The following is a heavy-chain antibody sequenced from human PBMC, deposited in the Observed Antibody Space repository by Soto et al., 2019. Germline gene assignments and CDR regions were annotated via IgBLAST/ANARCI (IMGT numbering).Heavy chain of an antibody. CDR2: IGSSGSSI. D-gene: IGHD1-1*01. Sequence: PGGSLRLSXAASGFTFTSYEMNWVRQAPGKGLEWVSYIGSSGSSIYYADSVRGRFTTSRDNARNSLYLQMNSLTAEDTAVYYCARSQTTRGFDIWGQGTMVTVSS. CDR1: GFTFTSYE. CDR3: ARSQTTRGFDI. J-gene: IGHJ3*02. V-gene: IGHV3-48*03.